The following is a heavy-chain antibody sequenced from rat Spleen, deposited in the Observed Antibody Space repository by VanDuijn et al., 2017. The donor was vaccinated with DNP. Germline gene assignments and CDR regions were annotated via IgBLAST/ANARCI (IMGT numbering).Heavy chain of an antibody. CDR3: TRGANWSLGFHSDY. CDR2: ISHSGGIT. CDR1: GFIFSNYD. D-gene: IGHD5-1*01. Sequence: EVQMVESGGGLVQPGGSLKLSCAASGFIFSNYDMAWVRQAPTKGLEWVASISHSGGITYYRDSVKGRFTVSRDNAKTSLYLQMDSLRSEDTATYYCTRGANWSLGFHSDYWGQGVMVTVSS. V-gene: IGHV5-20*01. J-gene: IGHJ2*01.